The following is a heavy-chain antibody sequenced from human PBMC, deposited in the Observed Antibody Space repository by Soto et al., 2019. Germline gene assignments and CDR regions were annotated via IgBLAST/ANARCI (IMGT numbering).Heavy chain of an antibody. CDR1: GFTFSSYA. Sequence: GGSLRLSCAASGFTFSSYAMHWVRQAPGKGLEWVAVISYDGSNKYYADSVKGRFTISRDSSKNTLYLQMNSLRAEDTAVYYCARDESDYSSIDYWGQGTLVTVSS. D-gene: IGHD4-17*01. J-gene: IGHJ4*02. V-gene: IGHV3-30-3*01. CDR3: ARDESDYSSIDY. CDR2: ISYDGSNK.